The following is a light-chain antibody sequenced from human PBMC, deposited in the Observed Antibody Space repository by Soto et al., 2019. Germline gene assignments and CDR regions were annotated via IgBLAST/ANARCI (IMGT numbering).Light chain of an antibody. CDR3: QQYGTPLT. V-gene: IGKV3D-20*01. Sequence: EIVLTQSPATLSLSPGERATLSCGASQSVSSTYLGWYQQKPGLAPRLLNYDVSKRFGDIPARFSGSAFGTYFTLTISRLEPEDFAVYYCQQYGTPLTFGGGTKVEFK. CDR2: DVS. CDR1: QSVSSTY. J-gene: IGKJ4*01.